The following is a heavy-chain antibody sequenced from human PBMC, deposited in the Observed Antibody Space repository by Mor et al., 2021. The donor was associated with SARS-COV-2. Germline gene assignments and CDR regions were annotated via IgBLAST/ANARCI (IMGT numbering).Heavy chain of an antibody. D-gene: IGHD2-21*02. Sequence: GGSTSYAQNFQGRVTMTRDTSTSTVYMELSSLRSEDTAVYYCARMGDHGDYWGQGTLVTVSS. CDR3: ARMGDHGDY. CDR2: GGST. V-gene: IGHV1-46*01. J-gene: IGHJ4*02.